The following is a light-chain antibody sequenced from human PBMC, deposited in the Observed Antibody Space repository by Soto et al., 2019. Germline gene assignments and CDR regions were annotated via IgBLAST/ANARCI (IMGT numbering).Light chain of an antibody. V-gene: IGLV1-40*01. Sequence: QSVLTQPPSVSGAPGQRVTIPCTGSSSNIGAGYDVHWYQQLPGTAPKLLIYGNSNRPSGVPDRFSGSKSGTSASLAITGLQAEDEADYYCQSYGVFGTGTKLTVL. CDR1: SSNIGAGYD. J-gene: IGLJ1*01. CDR3: QSYGV. CDR2: GNS.